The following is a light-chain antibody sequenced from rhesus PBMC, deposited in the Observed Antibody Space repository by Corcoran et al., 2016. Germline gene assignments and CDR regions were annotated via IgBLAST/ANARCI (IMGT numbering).Light chain of an antibody. J-gene: IGKJ3*01. CDR1: QSVGSY. V-gene: IGKV3-24*04. Sequence: ETVVTQSPATLSLSPGERATLSCRASQSVGSYLAWYQQKPGQAPRPLIYGASSRATGIPDRFRGSGSGTDFTLTISSLEPEDVGVYYCQQSSNLFTFGPGTKLDIK. CDR3: QQSSNLFT. CDR2: GAS.